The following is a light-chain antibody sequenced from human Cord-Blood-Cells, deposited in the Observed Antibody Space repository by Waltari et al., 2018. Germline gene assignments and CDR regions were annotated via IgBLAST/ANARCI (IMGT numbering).Light chain of an antibody. Sequence: DIQMTQSPSTLPASVGDRVPITCRASQSIGSRLAWYQQKPGKAPKLLIYKASSLESGVPSRFSGSGSGTEFTLTISSLQPDDFATYYCQQYNSYWTFGQGTKVEIK. CDR2: KAS. CDR1: QSIGSR. CDR3: QQYNSYWT. V-gene: IGKV1-5*03. J-gene: IGKJ1*01.